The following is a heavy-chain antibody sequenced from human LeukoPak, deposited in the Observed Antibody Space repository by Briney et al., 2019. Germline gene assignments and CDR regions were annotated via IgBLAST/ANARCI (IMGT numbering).Heavy chain of an antibody. V-gene: IGHV1-69*13. J-gene: IGHJ4*02. CDR2: IIPIFGTA. D-gene: IGHD3-10*01. CDR1: GGTFSSYA. CDR3: AKLAKYFYGSETYYFFEH. Sequence: ASVKVSCKASGGTFSSYAISWVRQAPGQGLEWMGGIIPIFGTANYAQKFQGRVTITADESTSTAYMELSSLRSEDTAVYYCAKLAKYFYGSETYYFFEHWGQGTPVTASS.